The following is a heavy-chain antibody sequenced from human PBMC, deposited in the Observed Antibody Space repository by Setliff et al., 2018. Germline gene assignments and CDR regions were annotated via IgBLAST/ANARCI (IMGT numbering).Heavy chain of an antibody. D-gene: IGHD6-19*01. CDR2: IYPGDSET. CDR1: GYSFSRHW. Sequence: PGESLKISCKGSGYSFSRHWIGWVRQKPGKGLEWVGIIYPGDSETRYSPSLQGQVTMSADKSISTAYLQWSGLKASDTAIYYCARRTGFAVAGFDHWGQGTLVTVSS. J-gene: IGHJ4*02. V-gene: IGHV5-51*01. CDR3: ARRTGFAVAGFDH.